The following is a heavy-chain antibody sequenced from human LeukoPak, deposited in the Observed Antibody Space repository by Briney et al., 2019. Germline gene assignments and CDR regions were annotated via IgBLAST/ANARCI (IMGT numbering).Heavy chain of an antibody. D-gene: IGHD3-22*01. CDR3: ARDDKVKGQSAQQRDYYDSSGYYYY. J-gene: IGHJ4*02. Sequence: SETLSLPCPVSGGSISSYYWSWIRQPSGKGLEWIGRIYTSGSTNYNPSLKCRVTMSVDTSKNQFSLKLSAVTAADTAVYYRARDDKVKGQSAQQRDYYDSSGYYYYWGQGTLVTVSS. V-gene: IGHV4-4*07. CDR2: IYTSGST. CDR1: GGSISSYY.